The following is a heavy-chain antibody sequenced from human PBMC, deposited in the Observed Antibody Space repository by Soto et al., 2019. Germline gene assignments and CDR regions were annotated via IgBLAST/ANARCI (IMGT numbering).Heavy chain of an antibody. CDR3: ARTRAYYYDSSGYYSDY. CDR2: IDWDDDK. D-gene: IGHD3-22*01. V-gene: IGHV2-70*01. J-gene: IGHJ4*02. CDR1: GFSLSTSGMC. Sequence: GSGPTLVNPTQTLTLTCTFSGFSLSTSGMCVSWIRQPPGKALEWLALIDWDDDKYYSTSLKTRLTISKDTSKNQVVLTMTNMDPVDTATYYCARTRAYYYDSSGYYSDYWGQGTLVTVSS.